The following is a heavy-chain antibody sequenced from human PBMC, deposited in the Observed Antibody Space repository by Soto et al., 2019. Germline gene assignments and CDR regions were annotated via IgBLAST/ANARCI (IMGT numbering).Heavy chain of an antibody. D-gene: IGHD3-9*01. CDR2: IYPGDSDT. Sequence: GESLKISCKGSGYSFTSYWIGWVRQMPGKGLEWMGIIYPGDSDTRYSPSFQGQVTISADKSISTAYLQWSSLKASDTAMYYCARLRWAFDWLLLIYYYYGMDVSGQGTTVTVSS. V-gene: IGHV5-51*01. CDR3: ARLRWAFDWLLLIYYYYGMDV. CDR1: GYSFTSYW. J-gene: IGHJ6*02.